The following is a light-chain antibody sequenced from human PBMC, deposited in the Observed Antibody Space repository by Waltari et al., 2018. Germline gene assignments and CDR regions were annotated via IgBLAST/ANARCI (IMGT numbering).Light chain of an antibody. CDR3: QQYDNMPLT. CDR1: QEITNN. J-gene: IGKJ4*01. Sequence: DIQLTQSPSSLSASVGDRVHITCRASQEITNNLSWFQQKPGRAPKLLIYDASTLETGVPSRFSASASGPHFTLTVDSLQPEDVATYYCQQYDNMPLTFGGGTRVELK. CDR2: DAS. V-gene: IGKV1-33*01.